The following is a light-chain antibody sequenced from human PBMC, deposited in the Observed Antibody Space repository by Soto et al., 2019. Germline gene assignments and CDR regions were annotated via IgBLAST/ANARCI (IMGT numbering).Light chain of an antibody. CDR3: QQYGNSGVT. CDR2: GAS. CDR1: QSVSSSY. V-gene: IGKV3-20*01. Sequence: EIVLTQSPGTLSLSPGERATLSCRASQSVSSSYLAWYQQKPGQAPRLLIYGASSRATGIPDRFSGSGSGTDFTLIISRLEPEDFAVYYCQQYGNSGVTCGPGTKVDIK. J-gene: IGKJ3*01.